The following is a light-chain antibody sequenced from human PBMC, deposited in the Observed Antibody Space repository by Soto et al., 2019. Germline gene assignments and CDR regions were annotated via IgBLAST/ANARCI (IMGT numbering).Light chain of an antibody. CDR2: QVS. V-gene: IGKV2-30*01. CDR3: MQGTPWPPYT. J-gene: IGKJ2*01. CDR1: QSLAYIDGNTY. Sequence: DVVMTQSPLSLPVTLGQPASISCRSSQSLAYIDGNTYLNWFHQRPGQSPRRLIYQVSNRDSGVPDRFSGSGSGTDFTLKISRVEADDVGVYYCMQGTPWPPYTFGQGTKLAIK.